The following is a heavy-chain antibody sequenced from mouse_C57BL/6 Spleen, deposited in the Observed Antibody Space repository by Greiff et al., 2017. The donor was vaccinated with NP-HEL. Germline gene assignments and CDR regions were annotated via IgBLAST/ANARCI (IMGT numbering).Heavy chain of an antibody. CDR3: TTAVVARGFDV. V-gene: IGHV14-4*01. J-gene: IGHJ1*03. Sequence: EVQLQQSGAELVRPGASVKLSCTASGFNIKDDYMHWVKQRPEQGLEWIGWIDPENGDPEYASKFQGKATITADTSSNTAYLQLSSLTSEDTAVYYCTTAVVARGFDVWGTGTTVTVSS. CDR2: IDPENGDP. D-gene: IGHD1-1*01. CDR1: GFNIKDDY.